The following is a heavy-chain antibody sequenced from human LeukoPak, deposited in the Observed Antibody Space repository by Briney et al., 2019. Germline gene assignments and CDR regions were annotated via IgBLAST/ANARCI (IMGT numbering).Heavy chain of an antibody. Sequence: ASLKVSCKASGGTFSSYAISWVRHAPGQGLEWMGKIIPILGIPNYEQKFQGRVTITADKSTSTPYKELSSLRSEDTAVYYCARGEGGKYSSAWYWLSWGQGTLVTVSS. V-gene: IGHV1-69*04. J-gene: IGHJ4*02. CDR2: IIPILGIP. CDR3: ARGEGGKYSSAWYWLS. CDR1: GGTFSSYA. D-gene: IGHD6-19*01.